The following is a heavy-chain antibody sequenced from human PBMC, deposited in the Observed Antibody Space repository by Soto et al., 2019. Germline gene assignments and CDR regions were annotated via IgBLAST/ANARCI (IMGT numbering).Heavy chain of an antibody. J-gene: IGHJ4*02. CDR3: AKDVTGTYSHFDY. CDR1: GFTFDSYA. D-gene: IGHD1-20*01. Sequence: GGSLRLSCAASGFTFDSYAMSWVRQAPGKGLEWVSAISGSGGSTYYADSVKGRFTISRDNSKNTLYLQMNSLRAEDTAVYYCAKDVTGTYSHFDYWGQGTLVTSPQ. CDR2: ISGSGGST. V-gene: IGHV3-23*01.